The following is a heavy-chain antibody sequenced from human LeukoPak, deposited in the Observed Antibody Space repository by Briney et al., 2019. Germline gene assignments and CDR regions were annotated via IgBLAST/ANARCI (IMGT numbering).Heavy chain of an antibody. V-gene: IGHV4-4*09. CDR3: ARRAGSYLGYWYFDL. D-gene: IGHD1-26*01. CDR2: MYTSGSS. CDR1: GGSISSYY. Sequence: SETLSLTCSVSGGSISSYYWTWIRQPPGKGLEWIGYMYTSGSSNYHPSLKSRVTISIDTSKNQFSLILGSVTASDTAIYYCARRAGSYLGYWYFDLWGRGTLVTVSS. J-gene: IGHJ2*01.